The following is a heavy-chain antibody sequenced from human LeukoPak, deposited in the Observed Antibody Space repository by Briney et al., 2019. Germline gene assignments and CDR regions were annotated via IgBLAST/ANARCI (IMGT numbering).Heavy chain of an antibody. Sequence: GGSLRLSCAASGFTFNSYWMHWVRQAPGKELVWVSRINSDGSSTSYADSVKGRFTISRDNAKNTLYLQMNSLRAEDTALYYCAKDATAVPGTVYMDVWGKGTTVTISS. D-gene: IGHD6-13*01. V-gene: IGHV3-74*01. CDR1: GFTFNSYW. CDR2: INSDGSST. J-gene: IGHJ6*03. CDR3: AKDATAVPGTVYMDV.